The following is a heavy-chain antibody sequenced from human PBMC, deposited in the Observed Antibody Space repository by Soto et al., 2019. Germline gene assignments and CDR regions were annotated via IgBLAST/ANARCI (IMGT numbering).Heavy chain of an antibody. CDR1: GGSISSYY. CDR2: IYYSGST. D-gene: IGHD7-27*01. V-gene: IGHV4-59*08. J-gene: IGHJ4*02. Sequence: PSETLSLTCTVFGGSISSYYWSWIRQPPGKGLEWIGYIYYSGSTNYNPSLKSRVTISVDTSKNQFSLKLSSVTAADTAGDDRARRWGRTFDDWGKGTLVTVDS. CDR3: ARRWGRTFDD.